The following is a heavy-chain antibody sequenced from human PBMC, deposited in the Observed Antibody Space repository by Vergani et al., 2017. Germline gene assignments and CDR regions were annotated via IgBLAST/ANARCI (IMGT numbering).Heavy chain of an antibody. D-gene: IGHD2-21*01. CDR1: GFIFDDYA. V-gene: IGHV3-23*04. J-gene: IGHJ6*02. Sequence: EVHLVESGGDLVEPGRSLRLSCAASGFIFDDYAMHWVRQVPGKGLEWVSAISGSGGNTFYTDSVKGRFTISRDNSKDTLYLQMNSLRVEDTATYYCAKARDPNCKGGNCYSYYYGLDLWGQGTAVTVSS. CDR2: ISGSGGNT. CDR3: AKARDPNCKGGNCYSYYYGLDL.